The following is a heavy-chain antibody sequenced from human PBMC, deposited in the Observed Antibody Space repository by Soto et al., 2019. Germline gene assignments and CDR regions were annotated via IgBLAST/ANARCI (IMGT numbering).Heavy chain of an antibody. CDR1: GFTFSSYA. J-gene: IGHJ5*02. Sequence: GGSLRLSCAASGFTFSSYAMSWVRQAPGKGLEWVSAISGSGGSTYYADSVKGRFTISRDNSKNTLYLQMNSLRAEDTAVYYCAKEVGVVAATPFGDWLDPWGQGTLVTVSS. D-gene: IGHD2-15*01. CDR2: ISGSGGST. CDR3: AKEVGVVAATPFGDWLDP. V-gene: IGHV3-23*01.